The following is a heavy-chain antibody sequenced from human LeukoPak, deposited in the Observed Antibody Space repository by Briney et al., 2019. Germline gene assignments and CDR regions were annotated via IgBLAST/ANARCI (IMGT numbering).Heavy chain of an antibody. CDR2: IRYDGSNK. CDR3: AKVAAMVSSDAFDI. V-gene: IGHV3-30*02. J-gene: IGHJ3*02. Sequence: GGSLRLSCAASGFTFSSYGMHWVRQAPGKGLEWVAFIRYDGSNKYYADSVKGRFTISRDNSKNTLYLQMNSLRAEDTAVYYCAKVAAMVSSDAFDIWGQGTMVTVSS. D-gene: IGHD5-18*01. CDR1: GFTFSSYG.